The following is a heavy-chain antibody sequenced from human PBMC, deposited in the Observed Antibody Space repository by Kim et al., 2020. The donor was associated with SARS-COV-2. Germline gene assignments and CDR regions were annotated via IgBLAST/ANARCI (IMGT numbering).Heavy chain of an antibody. D-gene: IGHD3-9*01. V-gene: IGHV4-39*01. J-gene: IGHJ5*02. Sequence: LKSRVTISVDTSENQFSLKLTSVTAADTAVYYCARSYYDILTGHNWFDHWGHGTLVVVSS. CDR3: ARSYYDILTGHNWFDH.